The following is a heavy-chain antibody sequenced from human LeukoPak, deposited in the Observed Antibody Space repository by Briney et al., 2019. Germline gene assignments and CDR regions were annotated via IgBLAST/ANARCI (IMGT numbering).Heavy chain of an antibody. CDR1: GGSISSYY. CDR2: IYYSGST. J-gene: IGHJ3*02. V-gene: IGHV4-59*08. Sequence: SETLSLTCTVSGGSISSYYWSWIRQPPGKGLEWIGYIYYSGSTNYNPSLKSRVTISVDTSKNQFSLKLSSVTAADTAVYYCARHPISRYYYDSSDRLAFGIWGQGTMVTVSS. CDR3: ARHPISRYYYDSSDRLAFGI. D-gene: IGHD3-22*01.